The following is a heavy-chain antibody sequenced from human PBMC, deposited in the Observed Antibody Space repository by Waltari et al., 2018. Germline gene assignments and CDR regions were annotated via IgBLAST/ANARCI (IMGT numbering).Heavy chain of an antibody. CDR2: INHSGST. CDR1: VGSFSGYY. J-gene: IGHJ5*02. CDR3: ARASVDIVVVVAATGGWFDP. D-gene: IGHD2-15*01. Sequence: QVQLQQWGAGLLKPSETLSLTCAVYVGSFSGYYWSWIRQPPGKGLEWIGEINHSGSTNYHPSLKSLVTISVDTSKNQFSLKLSSVTAADTAVYYCARASVDIVVVVAATGGWFDPWGQGTLVTVSS. V-gene: IGHV4-34*01.